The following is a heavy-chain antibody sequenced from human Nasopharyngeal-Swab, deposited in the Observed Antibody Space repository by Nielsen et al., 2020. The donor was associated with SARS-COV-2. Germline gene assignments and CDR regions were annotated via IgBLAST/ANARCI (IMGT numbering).Heavy chain of an antibody. J-gene: IGHJ2*01. CDR1: GFTFSGSA. CDR2: IRSKANSYAT. D-gene: IGHD3-3*01. CDR3: ARNGWNYDFWSGRPFDL. V-gene: IGHV3-73*01. Sequence: GASLKISCAASGFTFSGSAMHWVRQASGKGLEWAGRIRSKANSYATAYAASVKGRFTISRDDSKNTAYLQMNSLRAEDTAVYYCARNGWNYDFWSGRPFDLWGRGTLVTVSS.